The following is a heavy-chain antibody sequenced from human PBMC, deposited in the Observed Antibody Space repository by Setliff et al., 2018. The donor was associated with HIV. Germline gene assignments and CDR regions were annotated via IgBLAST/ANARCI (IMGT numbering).Heavy chain of an antibody. D-gene: IGHD3-10*01. Sequence: ETLSLTCSVSGGPVSGHFWTWIRQAPGKGLEWIAEITPSGRTNYSPSLKSRLSLSIESSKNQLFLKVMSVTAADSAVYYCASSVGFRDFWGQGIPVTVSS. V-gene: IGHV4-34*01. CDR1: GGPVSGHF. CDR3: ASSVGFRDF. CDR2: ITPSGRT. J-gene: IGHJ4*02.